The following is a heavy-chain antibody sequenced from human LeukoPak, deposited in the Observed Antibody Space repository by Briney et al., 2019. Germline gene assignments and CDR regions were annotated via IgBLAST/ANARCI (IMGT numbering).Heavy chain of an antibody. V-gene: IGHV4-38-2*02. D-gene: IGHD5-18*01. J-gene: IGHJ6*03. Sequence: SETLSLTCTVSGYSISSGYYWGWIRQPPGKGLEWIGNIYHSGSTYCNPSLKSRGTISVDTSKNQFSLKLSSVTAADTAVYYCARTTEGGYSYGYFYYYYMDVWGKGTTVTISS. CDR1: GYSISSGYY. CDR2: IYHSGST. CDR3: ARTTEGGYSYGYFYYYYMDV.